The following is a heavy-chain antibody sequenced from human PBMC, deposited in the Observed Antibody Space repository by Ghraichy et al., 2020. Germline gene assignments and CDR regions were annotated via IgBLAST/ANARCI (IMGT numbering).Heavy chain of an antibody. CDR1: GGSFSGYT. CDR3: ARTNTRDFDH. Sequence: TLSLTCAVSGGSFSGYTWGWIRQPPGKGLEWIGEINRAGGTNYNPSLKSRVTISIDLSKNQFSLTLTSVTAADTALYFCARTNTRDFDHWGQGTLVTVSS. J-gene: IGHJ4*02. D-gene: IGHD3-10*01. CDR2: INRAGGT. V-gene: IGHV4-34*01.